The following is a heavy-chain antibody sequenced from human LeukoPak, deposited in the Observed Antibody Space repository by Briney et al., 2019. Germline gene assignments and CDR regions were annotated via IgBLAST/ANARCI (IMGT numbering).Heavy chain of an antibody. Sequence: ASVKVSCKASGYTFTGYYMHWVRQAPGQGLEWMGWISAYNGNTNYAQKLQGRVTMTTDTSTSTAYMELRSLRSDDTVVYYCARVFAYHLWFGESPHWFDPWGQGTLVTVSS. CDR3: ARVFAYHLWFGESPHWFDP. CDR2: ISAYNGNT. CDR1: GYTFTGYY. J-gene: IGHJ5*02. D-gene: IGHD3-10*01. V-gene: IGHV1-18*04.